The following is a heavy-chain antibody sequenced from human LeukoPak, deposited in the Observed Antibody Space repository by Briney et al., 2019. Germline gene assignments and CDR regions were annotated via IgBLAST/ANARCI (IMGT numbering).Heavy chain of an antibody. CDR1: GFTFSSYA. CDR2: ISGSGGST. D-gene: IGHD5-24*01. Sequence: PGGSLRLSCAASGFTFSSYAMSWVRQAPGKGLEWVSAISGSGGSTYYADSVKGRFTISRDNSKNTLYLQVNSLRAEDTAVYYCAKGRSFSPYYCGMDVWGQGTTVTVSS. J-gene: IGHJ6*02. V-gene: IGHV3-23*01. CDR3: AKGRSFSPYYCGMDV.